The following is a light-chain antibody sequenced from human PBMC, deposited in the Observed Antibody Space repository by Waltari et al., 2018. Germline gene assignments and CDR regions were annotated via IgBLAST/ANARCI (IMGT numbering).Light chain of an antibody. J-gene: IGKJ4*01. V-gene: IGKV3-20*01. Sequence: EIVLTQSPGTLSFSPGERATLSCRASQSVSNNFLNWYHQKPGQAPRLLIYGASSRATGIPDRFSGSGSGTDFTLTISRLEPEDFAVYYCQQYDSIVLTFGGGTKVEI. CDR2: GAS. CDR1: QSVSNNF. CDR3: QQYDSIVLT.